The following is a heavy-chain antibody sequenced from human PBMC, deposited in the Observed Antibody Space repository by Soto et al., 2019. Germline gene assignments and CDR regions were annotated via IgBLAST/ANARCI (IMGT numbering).Heavy chain of an antibody. D-gene: IGHD3-22*01. J-gene: IGHJ3*02. CDR3: TTTATMIVVVITDHDAFDI. CDR2: IKSKTDGGTT. CDR1: GFTFSNAW. V-gene: IGHV3-15*07. Sequence: GGSLRLSCAASGFTFSNAWMNWVRQAPGKGLEWVGRIKSKTDGGTTDYAAPVKGRLTISRDDSKNTLYLQMNSLKTEDTAVYYCTTTATMIVVVITDHDAFDIWGQGTMVTVSS.